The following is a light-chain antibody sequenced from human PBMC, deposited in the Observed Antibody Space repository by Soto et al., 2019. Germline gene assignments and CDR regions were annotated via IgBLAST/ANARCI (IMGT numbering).Light chain of an antibody. CDR1: SSDVGDYPN. J-gene: IGLJ1*01. V-gene: IGLV2-14*01. CDR2: EVI. CDR3: SSYSATNTHV. Sequence: QSSLAQPASVSGSPGQSITISCTGTSSDVGDYPNVSWYQQHPGKVPKLIIYEVIHRPSGVTSRFSGSKSENTASLTISGLQAEDEADYYCSSYSATNTHVFGSGTKVTVL.